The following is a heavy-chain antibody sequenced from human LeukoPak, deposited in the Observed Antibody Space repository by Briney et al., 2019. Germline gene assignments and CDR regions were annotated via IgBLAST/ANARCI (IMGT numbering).Heavy chain of an antibody. V-gene: IGHV4-59*01. CDR1: GGSTSSYY. D-gene: IGHD5-18*01. Sequence: PSETLSLTCTVSGGSTSSYYWSWIRQPPGKGLEWIGYIYYSGSTNYNPSLKSRVTISVDTSKNQFSLKLSSVTAADTAVYYCARKRGYSYGEFDYWGQGTLVTVSS. CDR2: IYYSGST. CDR3: ARKRGYSYGEFDY. J-gene: IGHJ4*02.